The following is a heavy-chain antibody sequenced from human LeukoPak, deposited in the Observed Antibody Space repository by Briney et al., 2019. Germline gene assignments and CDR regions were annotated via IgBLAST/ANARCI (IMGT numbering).Heavy chain of an antibody. V-gene: IGHV4-4*02. CDR2: IFYIGSA. CDR1: GVPIGSGGY. J-gene: IGHJ4*02. CDR3: ARHGSYSLAF. D-gene: IGHD2-15*01. Sequence: SGTLSLTCAVSGVPIGSGGYWSWVRQPPGKGLEWIGQIFYIGSAHYNPSFESRVIMSIDNSRNQLSLRFNSVTAADTAVYYCARHGSYSLAFWGQGALVTVSS.